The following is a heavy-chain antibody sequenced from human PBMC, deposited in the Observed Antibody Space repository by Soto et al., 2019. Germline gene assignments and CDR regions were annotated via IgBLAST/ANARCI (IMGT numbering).Heavy chain of an antibody. CDR1: GDSVSSNSAA. V-gene: IGHV6-1*01. Sequence: PSQTLSLTCAISGDSVSSNSAAWNWIRQSPSRGLEWLGRTYYRSKWYNEYAVSVKSRITIKPDTSKNQFSLQLNSVIPEDTAVYYCARGRSYSSSWSQRRHNWFDPWGQGTLVTVSS. J-gene: IGHJ5*02. CDR2: TYYRSKWYN. D-gene: IGHD6-13*01. CDR3: ARGRSYSSSWSQRRHNWFDP.